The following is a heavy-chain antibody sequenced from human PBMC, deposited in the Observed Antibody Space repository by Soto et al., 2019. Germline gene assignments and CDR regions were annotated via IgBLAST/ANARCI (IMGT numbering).Heavy chain of an antibody. CDR1: GFSVGSNY. Sequence: EVQLVETGGGLIQPGGSLRLSCAASGFSVGSNYMTWVRQSPGKGLEWVSLIYSNGDTDYADSVKGRFSISRDNFKNTLYLQMNNLRAEDTAVSHCARKPDSSPVPEADGVWGRGTLVTVSS. D-gene: IGHD2-8*01. CDR3: ARKPDSSPVPEADGV. J-gene: IGHJ4*02. V-gene: IGHV3-53*02. CDR2: IYSNGDT.